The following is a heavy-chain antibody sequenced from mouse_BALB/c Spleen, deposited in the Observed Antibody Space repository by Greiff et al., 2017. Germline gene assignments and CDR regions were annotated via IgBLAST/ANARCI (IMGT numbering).Heavy chain of an antibody. V-gene: IGHV14-1*02. CDR3: ARMITTGMDY. D-gene: IGHD2-4*01. CDR1: GFNIKDYY. J-gene: IGHJ4*01. Sequence: VQLQQSGAELVRPGALVKLSCKASGFNIKDYYMHWVKQRPEQGLEWIGWIDPENGNTIYDPKFQGKASITADTSSNTAYLQLSSLTSEDTAVYYCARMITTGMDYWGQGTSDTVSS. CDR2: IDPENGNT.